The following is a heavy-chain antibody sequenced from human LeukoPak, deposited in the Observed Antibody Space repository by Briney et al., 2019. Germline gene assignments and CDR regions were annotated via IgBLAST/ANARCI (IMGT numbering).Heavy chain of an antibody. J-gene: IGHJ5*02. CDR2: IHYSGTT. V-gene: IGHV4-39*01. CDR1: GDSIGSSNYY. Sequence: PSETLSLTCTVSGDSIGSSNYYWGWIRQPPGKGLEWIASIHYSGTTFYTMPVKSRVAISIDSSKNQFSLKLSSVSPSDTAVYFCASGYAEVLLVAEAFDHWGQGTLVTVSS. CDR3: ASGYAEVLLVAEAFDH. D-gene: IGHD2-2*01.